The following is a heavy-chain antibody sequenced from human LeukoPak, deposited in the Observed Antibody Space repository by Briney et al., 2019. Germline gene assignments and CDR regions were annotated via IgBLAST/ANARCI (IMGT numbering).Heavy chain of an antibody. D-gene: IGHD5-12*01. CDR2: IYYSGST. V-gene: IGHV4-39*01. Sequence: SETLSLTCTVSGGSISSSSYYWGWIRQPPGKGLEWIGSIYYSGSTYYNPSLKSRVTISVDTSKNQFSLKLSSVTAADTAVYYCARHYSSGYDYNYYYMDVWGKGTTVTVSS. J-gene: IGHJ6*03. CDR1: GGSISSSSYY. CDR3: ARHYSSGYDYNYYYMDV.